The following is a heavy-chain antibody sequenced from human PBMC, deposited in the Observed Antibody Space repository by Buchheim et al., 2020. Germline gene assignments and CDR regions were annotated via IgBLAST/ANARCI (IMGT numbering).Heavy chain of an antibody. CDR2: ISYDGSNK. CDR3: AKDRTVYGLGEIDY. D-gene: IGHD3-10*01. V-gene: IGHV3-30*18. Sequence: QVHLVESGGGVVQSGRSLRLSCAASGFTFSTSGMHWVRQAPGKGLEWVAVISYDGSNKYYGDSVKGRFTISRDNSKNTQYMQMNSLRAEDTAVYYCAKDRTVYGLGEIDYWGQGTL. J-gene: IGHJ4*02. CDR1: GFTFSTSG.